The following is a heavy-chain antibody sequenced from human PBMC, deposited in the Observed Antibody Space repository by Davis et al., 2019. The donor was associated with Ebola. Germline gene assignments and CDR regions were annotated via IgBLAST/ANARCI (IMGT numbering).Heavy chain of an antibody. V-gene: IGHV1-8*03. Sequence: ASVKVSCKASGYTFTSYDINWVRQATGQGLEWMGWMNPNSGNTGYAQKFQGRVTITRNTSISTAYMELSSLRSEDTAVYYCARGGPVLRRVGWFDPWGQGTLVTVSS. CDR2: MNPNSGNT. CDR3: ARGGPVLRRVGWFDP. CDR1: GYTFTSYD. J-gene: IGHJ5*02. D-gene: IGHD1-14*01.